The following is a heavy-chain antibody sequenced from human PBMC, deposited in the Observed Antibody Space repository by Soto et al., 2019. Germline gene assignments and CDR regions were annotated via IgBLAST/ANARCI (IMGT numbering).Heavy chain of an antibody. V-gene: IGHV1-46*01. CDR3: ATTRIDYDSSGYYVFDY. CDR1: GYTFTSYY. Sequence: QVQLVQSGAEVKKPGASVKVSYKASGYTFTSYYMHWVRQAPGQGLEWMGIINPSGGSTSYAQKFQGRVTMTRDTSTSTVYMELSSLRSEDTAVYYCATTRIDYDSSGYYVFDYWGQGTLVTVSS. J-gene: IGHJ4*02. CDR2: INPSGGST. D-gene: IGHD3-22*01.